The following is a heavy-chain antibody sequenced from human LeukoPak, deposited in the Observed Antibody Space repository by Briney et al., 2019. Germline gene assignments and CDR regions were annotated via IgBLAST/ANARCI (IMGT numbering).Heavy chain of an antibody. Sequence: SETLSLTCTVSGGSVSSGSYYWSWIRQPPGKGLEWIGYIYYSGSTNYNPSLKSRVTISVDTSKNQFSLKLSSVTAADTAVYYCARQLRYFDWLFGGEYYFDYWGQGTLVTVSS. CDR2: IYYSGST. CDR1: GGSVSSGSYY. D-gene: IGHD3-9*01. CDR3: ARQLRYFDWLFGGEYYFDY. V-gene: IGHV4-61*01. J-gene: IGHJ4*02.